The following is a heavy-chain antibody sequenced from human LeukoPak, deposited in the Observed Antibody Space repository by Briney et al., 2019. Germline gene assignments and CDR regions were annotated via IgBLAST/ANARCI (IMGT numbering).Heavy chain of an antibody. V-gene: IGHV4-59*01. CDR1: GGSISSYY. D-gene: IGHD3-10*01. CDR2: IYYSGST. Sequence: KPSETLSLTCTVSGGSISSYYWSWIRQPPGKGLEWIGYIYYSGSTNYNPSLKSRVTISVDTSKNQSSLKLSSVTAADTAVYYCARALYLSGVITFDYWGQGTLVTVSS. CDR3: ARALYLSGVITFDY. J-gene: IGHJ4*02.